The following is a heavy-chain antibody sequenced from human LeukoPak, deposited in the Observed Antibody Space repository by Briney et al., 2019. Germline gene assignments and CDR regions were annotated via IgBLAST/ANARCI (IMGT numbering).Heavy chain of an antibody. CDR1: GGSFSTYY. Sequence: RSETLSLTCAVYGGSFSTYYWSWVRQPPGSGLEWIGEINHSGSINYNPSLKSRVTVSIDTSKNQFSLKLSSLTAADTAIYFCARHGLGRGVYITRQYNYYMDVWGTGTTVTVSS. D-gene: IGHD3-10*01. CDR2: INHSGSI. CDR3: ARHGLGRGVYITRQYNYYMDV. J-gene: IGHJ6*04. V-gene: IGHV4-34*01.